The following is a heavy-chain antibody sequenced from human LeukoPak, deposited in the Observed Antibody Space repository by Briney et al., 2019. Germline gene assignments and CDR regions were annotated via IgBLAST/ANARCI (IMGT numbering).Heavy chain of an antibody. CDR2: ISYDGSNK. CDR1: GFTFSSYA. V-gene: IGHV3-30*01. J-gene: IGHJ5*02. Sequence: GGSLRLSCAASGFTFSSYAMHWVRQAPGKGLEWVAVISYDGSNKYYADSVKGRFTISRDNSKNTLYLQMNSLRAEDTAVYYCARNQFDWLPAGFAPWGQGTLVTVSS. D-gene: IGHD3-9*01. CDR3: ARNQFDWLPAGFAP.